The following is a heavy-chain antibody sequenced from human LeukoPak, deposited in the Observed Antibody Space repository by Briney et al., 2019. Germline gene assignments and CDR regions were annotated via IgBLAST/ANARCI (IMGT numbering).Heavy chain of an antibody. D-gene: IGHD2-21*02. Sequence: ASVKLSCKASGYMFTGYYMHWVRQAPGQGLEWMGWINPNSGGTNYAQKFQGRVTMTRDTSISTAYMELSSLRSDDTAVYYCARGYCSGDCFTLFDYWGQGTLVSVSS. V-gene: IGHV1-2*02. CDR1: GYMFTGYY. CDR3: ARGYCSGDCFTLFDY. CDR2: INPNSGGT. J-gene: IGHJ4*02.